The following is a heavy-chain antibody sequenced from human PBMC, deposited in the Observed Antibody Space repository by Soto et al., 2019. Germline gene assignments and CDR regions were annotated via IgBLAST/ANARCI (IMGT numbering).Heavy chain of an antibody. Sequence: SETLSLTCSMYGGSFNDYPWSWIRQAPGKGLEWIGEINYVGSTNYSPSTNYNPSLKSRVTISVDTSKSPFSLKLSSVTAADTAVYFCARRHGLDIDAYYWGQGILVTVSS. D-gene: IGHD3-10*01. V-gene: IGHV4-59*08. J-gene: IGHJ4*02. CDR2: INYVGST. CDR1: GGSFNDYP. CDR3: ARRHGLDIDAYY.